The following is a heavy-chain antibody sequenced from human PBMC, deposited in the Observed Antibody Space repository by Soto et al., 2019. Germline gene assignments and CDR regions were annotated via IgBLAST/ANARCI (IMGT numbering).Heavy chain of an antibody. D-gene: IGHD6-13*01. CDR2: IYYSGST. Sequence: QVQLQESGPGLVKPSQTLSLTCTVSGGSISSGGYYWSWIRQHPGKGLEWIGYIYYSGSTYYNPSLKSRVTISVDTSKNQFSLKLSSVTAADTAVYYCARAAIAAAGTLYYYYYGMDVWGQGTTVTVSS. V-gene: IGHV4-31*03. J-gene: IGHJ6*02. CDR3: ARAAIAAAGTLYYYYYGMDV. CDR1: GGSISSGGYY.